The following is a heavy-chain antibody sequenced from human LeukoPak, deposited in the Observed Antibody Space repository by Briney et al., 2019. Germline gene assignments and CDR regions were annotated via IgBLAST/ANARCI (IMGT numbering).Heavy chain of an antibody. V-gene: IGHV3-74*01. J-gene: IGHJ4*01. Sequence: GGSLRLSCAASGFTFRSYWMNWVGQAPGKGLVWVSRINSDGSSTNYADSVKGRFTISRDNAKNTLYLQMNSLRAEDTAMYYCARAVYYSNYLGYWGQGTWSPSPQ. D-gene: IGHD3-10*01. CDR3: ARAVYYSNYLGY. CDR2: INSDGSST. CDR1: GFTFRSYW.